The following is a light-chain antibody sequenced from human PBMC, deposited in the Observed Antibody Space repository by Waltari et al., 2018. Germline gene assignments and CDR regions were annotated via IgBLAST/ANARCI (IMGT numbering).Light chain of an antibody. CDR2: EGD. V-gene: IGLV2-23*01. Sequence: QSALTQPASVSGSPGQSITIPCTGASSSIGASNVFSWYQQHPGKAPKLMIYEGDKRPSGVSNRFSGSKSGNMASLTISGLQAEDEADYYCCSYATSSPWVFGGGTKVTVL. J-gene: IGLJ3*02. CDR3: CSYATSSPWV. CDR1: SSSIGASNV.